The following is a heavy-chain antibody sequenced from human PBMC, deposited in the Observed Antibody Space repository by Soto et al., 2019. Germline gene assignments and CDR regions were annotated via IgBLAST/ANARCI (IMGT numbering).Heavy chain of an antibody. V-gene: IGHV4-61*01. CDR1: GGSVSSGSFY. D-gene: IGHD6-6*01. Sequence: QVQMQESGPGLVRPSETLSLTCTVSGGSVSSGSFYWSWIRQPPGKGLEWIGFIYNSLTSNYNPSLKSRVTISVDTSKNQFSLKLSSVTAADTAVYFCARVPLPYSSSHYFDYWGQGALVTVSS. CDR3: ARVPLPYSSSHYFDY. CDR2: IYNSLTS. J-gene: IGHJ4*02.